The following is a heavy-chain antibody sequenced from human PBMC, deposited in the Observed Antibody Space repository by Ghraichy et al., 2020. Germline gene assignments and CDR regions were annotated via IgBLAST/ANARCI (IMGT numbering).Heavy chain of an antibody. J-gene: IGHJ4*02. Sequence: GGSLRLSCAASGFSVSSNYMSWVHQAPGKGLEWVSIIYTGGGTYYADSVKGRFTISRDTSKNTLYLQMNSLRAEDTAVYYCARALTSGSDYWGQGTLVTVSS. D-gene: IGHD3-10*01. CDR2: IYTGGGT. CDR1: GFSVSSNY. V-gene: IGHV3-53*01. CDR3: ARALTSGSDY.